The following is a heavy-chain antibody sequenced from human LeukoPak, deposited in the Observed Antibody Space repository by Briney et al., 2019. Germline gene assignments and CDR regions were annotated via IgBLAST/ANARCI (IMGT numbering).Heavy chain of an antibody. Sequence: SQTLSLTCTVSGGSISSGGYYWSWIRQPPGKGLEWIGYIYYSGSTNYNPSLKSRVIISVDTSKNQFSLKLSSVTAADTAVYYCARGDTAMVFDYWGQGTLVTVSS. J-gene: IGHJ4*02. CDR3: ARGDTAMVFDY. CDR2: IYYSGST. D-gene: IGHD5-18*01. CDR1: GGSISSGGYY. V-gene: IGHV4-61*08.